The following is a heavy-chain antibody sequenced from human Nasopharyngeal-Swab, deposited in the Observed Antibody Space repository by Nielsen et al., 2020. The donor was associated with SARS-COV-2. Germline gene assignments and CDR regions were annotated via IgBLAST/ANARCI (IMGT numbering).Heavy chain of an antibody. Sequence: SCAASGFTFSSYAMHWVRQAPGKGLEWVAVISYDGSNKYYADSVKGRFTISRDNSKNTLYLQMNSLRAEDTAVYYCAKDLRLDYWGQGTLVTVSS. CDR3: AKDLRLDY. CDR2: ISYDGSNK. J-gene: IGHJ4*02. V-gene: IGHV3-30*04. D-gene: IGHD6-25*01. CDR1: GFTFSSYA.